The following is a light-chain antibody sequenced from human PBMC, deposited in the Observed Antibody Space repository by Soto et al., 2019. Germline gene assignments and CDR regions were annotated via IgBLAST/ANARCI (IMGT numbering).Light chain of an antibody. V-gene: IGLV1-47*01. CDR3: STWDDNLVALL. CDR2: RSD. CDR1: ISNIGNNY. Sequence: QSVLTQPPSASGTPGQRVTISCSGGISNIGNNYVYWYQQLPGTAPKLLIYRSDQRSSGVPDRFSGSESGTSASLAISGLRSDDEADDYCSTWDDNLVALLFGGGTKLTVL. J-gene: IGLJ3*02.